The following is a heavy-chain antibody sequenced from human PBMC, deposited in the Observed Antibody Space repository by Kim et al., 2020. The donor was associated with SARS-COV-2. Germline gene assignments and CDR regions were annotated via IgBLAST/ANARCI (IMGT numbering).Heavy chain of an antibody. D-gene: IGHD5-12*01. Sequence: YADSVTGRFTTSRDNSQNMLYLQLNSLRAEDTALYYCAKWLKSGYYYSDYWGQGTLVTVSS. J-gene: IGHJ4*02. V-gene: IGHV3-23*01. CDR3: AKWLKSGYYYSDY.